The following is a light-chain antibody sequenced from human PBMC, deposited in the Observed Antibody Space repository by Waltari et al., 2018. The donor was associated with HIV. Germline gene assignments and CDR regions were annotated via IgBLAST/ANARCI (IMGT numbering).Light chain of an antibody. J-gene: IGLJ3*02. V-gene: IGLV1-47*01. CDR3: AVWDDSLRGGV. CDR1: NSNIGSNS. Sequence: QSVVTQPPSASGTPGQRVVISCSGSNSNIGSNSVNWYQQVPGAAPKIPIYRDDQRFSGVPDLFSGSKSATSAALAISELRSEDEADYYCAVWDDSLRGGVFGGGTKLTVL. CDR2: RDD.